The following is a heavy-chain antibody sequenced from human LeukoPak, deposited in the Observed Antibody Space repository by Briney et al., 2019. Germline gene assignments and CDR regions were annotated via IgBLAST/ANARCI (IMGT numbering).Heavy chain of an antibody. CDR2: IIPIFGTA. J-gene: IGHJ4*02. V-gene: IGHV1-69*01. CDR3: ARAHPQGVQETYYFDY. D-gene: IGHD3-10*01. Sequence: GSSVKVSCKASGDIFSGYAISWVRQAPGQGLEWMGGIIPIFGTANYAQKFQGRVTITADESTSTAYMELSSLRTEDTDVYYCARAHPQGVQETYYFDYWGQGTLVTVSS. CDR1: GDIFSGYA.